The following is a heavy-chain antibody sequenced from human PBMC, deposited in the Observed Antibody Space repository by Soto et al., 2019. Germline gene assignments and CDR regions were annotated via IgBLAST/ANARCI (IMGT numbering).Heavy chain of an antibody. CDR1: GFTFSFYS. J-gene: IGHJ2*01. D-gene: IGHD4-17*01. CDR3: ARDPDPTDNWHFDL. Sequence: EVQLVESGGGLVKPGGSLRLSCAASGFTFSFYSMSWVRQAPGKGLEWVSSISGSSTYMNYADSVKGRFTISRDNAKNSLYLQMTSLRAEDTALYYCARDPDPTDNWHFDLWGRGTLVTVSS. CDR2: ISGSSTYM. V-gene: IGHV3-21*01.